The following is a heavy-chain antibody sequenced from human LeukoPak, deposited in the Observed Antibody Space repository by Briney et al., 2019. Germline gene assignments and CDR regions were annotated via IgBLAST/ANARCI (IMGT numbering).Heavy chain of an antibody. Sequence: GGSLRLSRAASGFTFISYSMNWVRQAPGKGLEWVSSISSSSSYIYYADSVKGRFTISRDNSKNTLYLQMNSLRDEDTAVYYCARASAWGFYYYMDVWGKGTTVTISS. J-gene: IGHJ6*03. CDR3: ARASAWGFYYYMDV. D-gene: IGHD7-27*01. V-gene: IGHV3-21*03. CDR2: ISSSSSYI. CDR1: GFTFISYS.